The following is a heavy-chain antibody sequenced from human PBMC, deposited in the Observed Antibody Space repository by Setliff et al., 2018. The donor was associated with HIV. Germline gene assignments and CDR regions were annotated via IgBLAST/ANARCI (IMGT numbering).Heavy chain of an antibody. CDR3: ARGRDWAKTGDF. D-gene: IGHD3-9*01. V-gene: IGHV4-39*07. J-gene: IGHJ4*02. Sequence: SETLSLTCTVSGGAFNTSSSYWAWLRQPPGKGLEYIGNIYYTGSTHHNPSPESRVAISVEPSNDQCSLTMTSVTAAETAVYYCARGRDWAKTGDFWGQGALVTSPQ. CDR1: GGAFNTSSSY. CDR2: IYYTGST.